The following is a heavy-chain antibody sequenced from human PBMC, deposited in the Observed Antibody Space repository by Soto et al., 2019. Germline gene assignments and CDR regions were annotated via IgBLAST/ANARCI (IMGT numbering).Heavy chain of an antibody. D-gene: IGHD4-17*01. J-gene: IGHJ4*02. CDR1: GGSISSYY. CDR2: IYYSGST. Sequence: QVQLQESGPGLVKPSETLSLTCTVSGGSISSYYWSWIRQPPGKGLEWIGYIYYSGSTNYNPSLKSRVTISVHTPKNQFSLKLSSVTAADTAVYYCARAKGSTRGIDYWGQGTLVTVSS. V-gene: IGHV4-59*01. CDR3: ARAKGSTRGIDY.